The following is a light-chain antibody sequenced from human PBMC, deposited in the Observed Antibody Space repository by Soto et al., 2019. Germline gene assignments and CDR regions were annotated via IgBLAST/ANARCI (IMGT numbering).Light chain of an antibody. J-gene: IGKJ5*01. CDR1: QSINNY. CDR3: QQYNNWIT. CDR2: SAS. V-gene: IGKV1-39*01. Sequence: DIQMTQSPASLCVSLGDRVTITCRASQSINNYLNWYLQRPGQAPKLLIRSASTLQRGVPSRFSGSGSRTEFTLAISSLQSEDFAVYYCQQYNNWITFGQGTRLEIK.